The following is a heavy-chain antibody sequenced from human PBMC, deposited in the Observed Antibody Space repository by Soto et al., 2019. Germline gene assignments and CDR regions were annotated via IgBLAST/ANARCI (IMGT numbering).Heavy chain of an antibody. CDR3: AREYNTGWST. D-gene: IGHD6-19*01. V-gene: IGHV6-1*01. J-gene: IGHJ4*02. CDR1: GDSVSSNSAA. CDR2: TYYRSKWYN. Sequence: QVQLQQSGPGLVKPSQTLSLTCAISGDSVSSNSAAWNWIRQSPSGGLEWLGRTYYRSKWYNEYALSVKSRIIINPDPSKNQFSLQLTSVTPDDTAVYYCAREYNTGWSTWGQGTLVTVSS.